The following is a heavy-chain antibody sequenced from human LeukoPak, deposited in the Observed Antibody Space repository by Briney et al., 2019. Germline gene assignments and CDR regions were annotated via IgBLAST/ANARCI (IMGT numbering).Heavy chain of an antibody. D-gene: IGHD2-2*03. CDR3: ARSVGSAPYFDY. V-gene: IGHV1-2*02. J-gene: IGHJ4*02. CDR1: GYTFTDYH. Sequence: ASVKVSCKASGYTFTDYHMHWVRQAPGHGLEWMGWINPNSGGTKYAQKFQGRVTMTRDTSISTAYMELSRLRSDDTAVYYCARSVGSAPYFDYWGQGTLVTVSS. CDR2: INPNSGGT.